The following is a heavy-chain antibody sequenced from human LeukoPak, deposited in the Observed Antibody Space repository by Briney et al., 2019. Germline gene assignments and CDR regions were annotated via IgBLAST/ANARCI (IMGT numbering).Heavy chain of an antibody. CDR1: GFTFSSYA. D-gene: IGHD3-10*01. V-gene: IGHV3-30-3*01. J-gene: IGHJ4*02. CDR3: ARNNDYTSGSLDY. CDR2: ISYDGSNK. Sequence: GGSLRLSCAASGFTFSSYAMHWVRQAPGKGLEWVAVISYDGSNKYYADSVKGRFTISRDNSKNTLYLQMNSLRAEDTAVYYCARNNDYTSGSLDYWGQGTLVTVSS.